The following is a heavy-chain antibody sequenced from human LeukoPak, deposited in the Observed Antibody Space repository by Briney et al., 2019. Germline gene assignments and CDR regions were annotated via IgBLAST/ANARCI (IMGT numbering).Heavy chain of an antibody. CDR1: GFTFSSNW. Sequence: GGSLRLSCAASGFTFSSNWMSWVRQAPGKGLEWVANIKQDGSEKYYVDSVKGRFTISRDNAKNSLYLQMNSLRAEDTAVYYCASPYCSRTTCYPRTFHHWGQGTLVTVSS. CDR2: IKQDGSEK. D-gene: IGHD2-2*01. CDR3: ASPYCSRTTCYPRTFHH. J-gene: IGHJ1*01. V-gene: IGHV3-7*01.